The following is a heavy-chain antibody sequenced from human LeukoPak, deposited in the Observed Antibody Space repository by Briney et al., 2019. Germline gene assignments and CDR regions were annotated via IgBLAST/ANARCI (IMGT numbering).Heavy chain of an antibody. D-gene: IGHD3-22*01. V-gene: IGHV3-23*01. J-gene: IGHJ4*02. Sequence: PGGSLRLSCAASGFTFSSYAMSWVRQAPGKGLEWVSAISGSGGSTYYADSVKGRFNISRDNSKNTLYLQMNSLRAEDTAVYYCAKDPNYDSINPVFYGGQGTLVTVSS. CDR2: ISGSGGST. CDR3: AKDPNYDSINPVFY. CDR1: GFTFSSYA.